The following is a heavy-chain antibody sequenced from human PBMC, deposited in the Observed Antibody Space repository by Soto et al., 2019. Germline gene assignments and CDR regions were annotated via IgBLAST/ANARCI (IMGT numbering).Heavy chain of an antibody. CDR2: IKQDGSEK. CDR3: ARGCSGGSCYSIWFDY. J-gene: IGHJ4*02. CDR1: VFTFINYW. Sequence: GGSLRLSCAASVFTFINYWMTWVRQAPGKGLEWVANIKQDGSEKYYVDSVKGRFTISRDNAKNSLYLQMNSLRAEDTAVYYCARGCSGGSCYSIWFDYWGQGTQVTVS. D-gene: IGHD2-15*01. V-gene: IGHV3-7*03.